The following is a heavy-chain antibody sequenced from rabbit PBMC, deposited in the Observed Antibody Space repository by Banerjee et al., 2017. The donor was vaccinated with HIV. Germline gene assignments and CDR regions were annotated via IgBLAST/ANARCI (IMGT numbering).Heavy chain of an antibody. V-gene: IGHV1S47*01. Sequence: QEQLVESGGGLVQPGGSLKLSCKASGFDFSSYGVSWVRQAPGKGLEWIGIIYAGKGITNYASWVNGRFTISSDNAQNTVDLQLNSLTAADTATYFCAKTRGGSRYYTRYFVLWGPGTLVTVS. D-gene: IGHD8-1*01. CDR3: AKTRGGSRYYTRYFVL. J-gene: IGHJ4*01. CDR2: IYAGKGIT. CDR1: GFDFSSYG.